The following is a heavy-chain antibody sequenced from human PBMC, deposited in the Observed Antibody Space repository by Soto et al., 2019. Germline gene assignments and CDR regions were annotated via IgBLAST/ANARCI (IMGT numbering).Heavy chain of an antibody. D-gene: IGHD3-3*01. J-gene: IGHJ4*02. Sequence: QLQLQESGPGLVKPSETLSLTCTASGGSISSNSYYWGWIRQSPGKGLEWIGSICYTGTIYYNPSLQSRVTMSVDTSENQISLRLSSMTAADTAVYYCAIHVHNQGYEYYFDSWSQGTLVTVSS. V-gene: IGHV4-39*01. CDR3: AIHVHNQGYEYYFDS. CDR1: GGSISSNSYY. CDR2: ICYTGTI.